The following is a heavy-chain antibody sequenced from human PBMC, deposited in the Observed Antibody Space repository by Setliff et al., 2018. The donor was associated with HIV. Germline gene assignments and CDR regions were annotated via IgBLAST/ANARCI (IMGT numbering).Heavy chain of an antibody. Sequence: PSETLSLTCTVSGGSISSHYWSWIRQPPGKGLEWIGSIYYSGSTTYNPSLKSRVTISVDTSKNTFSLKLSSVTAADTAVYYCARQLYSSGWYLYYFDYWGQGTLGTVPQ. CDR2: IYYSGST. CDR1: GGSISSHY. V-gene: IGHV4-59*11. J-gene: IGHJ4*02. D-gene: IGHD6-19*01. CDR3: ARQLYSSGWYLYYFDY.